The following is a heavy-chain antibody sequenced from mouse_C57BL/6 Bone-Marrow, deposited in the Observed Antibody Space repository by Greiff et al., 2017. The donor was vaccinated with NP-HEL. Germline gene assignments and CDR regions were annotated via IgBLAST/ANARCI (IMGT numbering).Heavy chain of an antibody. CDR2: ISYDGSN. CDR1: GYSITSGYY. J-gene: IGHJ3*01. V-gene: IGHV3-6*01. Sequence: EVHLVESGPGLVKPSQSLSLTCSVTGYSITSGYYWNWIRQFPGNKLEWMGYISYDGSNNYNPSLKNRISITRDTSKNQFFLKLNSVTTEDTATYYCANILFAYWGQGTLVTVSA. CDR3: ANILFAY.